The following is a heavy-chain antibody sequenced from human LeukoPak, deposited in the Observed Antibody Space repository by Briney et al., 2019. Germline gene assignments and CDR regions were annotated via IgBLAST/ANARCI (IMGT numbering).Heavy chain of an antibody. CDR1: GYTFTSYG. V-gene: IGHV1-18*01. Sequence: ASVKVSCKASGYTFTSYGISWVRQAPGQGLEWMGWISAYNGNTNYAQKLQGRVTMTTDTSTSTAYMELRSLRSDDTAVYYCARVGIQLFPDDADYNYGMDVWGQGTTVTVSS. J-gene: IGHJ6*02. D-gene: IGHD5-18*01. CDR3: ARVGIQLFPDDADYNYGMDV. CDR2: ISAYNGNT.